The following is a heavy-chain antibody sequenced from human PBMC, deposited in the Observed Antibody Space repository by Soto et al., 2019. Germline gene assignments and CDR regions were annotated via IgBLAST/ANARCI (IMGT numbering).Heavy chain of an antibody. D-gene: IGHD6-19*01. CDR1: GYTFTSYG. CDR2: ISAYNGNT. CDR3: ARDLGLPYSSVRGWFDP. V-gene: IGHV1-18*01. J-gene: IGHJ5*02. Sequence: ASVKVSCKASGYTFTSYGISWVRQAAGQGLEWMGWISAYNGNTNYAQKLQGRVTMTTDTSTSTAYMELRSLRSDDTAVYYCARDLGLPYSSVRGWFDPWGQGTLVTVSS.